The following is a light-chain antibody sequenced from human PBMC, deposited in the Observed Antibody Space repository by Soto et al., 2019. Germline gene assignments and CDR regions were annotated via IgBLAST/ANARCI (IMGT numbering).Light chain of an antibody. V-gene: IGKV1-9*01. CDR1: QATSSS. CDR3: QHLNDYRYT. Sequence: IQLTQSPSFLSASVGDRVTITCRASQATSSSLAWYQHNPGKAPKLLIYAASTLQNGVPSSFSGSGSGTEFTLTISSLQPEDFATYYCQHLNDYRYTFGQGTKVEIK. J-gene: IGKJ2*01. CDR2: AAS.